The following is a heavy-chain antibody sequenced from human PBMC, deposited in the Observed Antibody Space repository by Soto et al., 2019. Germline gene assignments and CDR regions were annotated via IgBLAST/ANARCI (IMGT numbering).Heavy chain of an antibody. D-gene: IGHD4-17*01. V-gene: IGHV1-46*01. J-gene: IGHJ4*02. Sequence: ASVKVSCKASGYNFIDYYIQWVRQAPGQGLEWMGSINPISDSTTYAQKFQGRVTMTRNTSINTAYMELSSLRSEDTAVYYCARTLYGDNVDYWGQGTLVTVSS. CDR2: INPISDST. CDR3: ARTLYGDNVDY. CDR1: GYNFIDYY.